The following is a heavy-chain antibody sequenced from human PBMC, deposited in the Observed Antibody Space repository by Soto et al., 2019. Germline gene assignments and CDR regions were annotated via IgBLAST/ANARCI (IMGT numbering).Heavy chain of an antibody. V-gene: IGHV3-48*03. Sequence: HRWGSLRLSCAASGFVFINYEVDLCRQFPFKWLEWISYISDSGTTIYYAASVKGRFTISRDDARNSLYLQMNNLRDEDTAVYFCVKEYCTGGACFDAFDLWGQGTLVTVSS. D-gene: IGHD2-8*02. CDR1: GFVFINYE. CDR2: ISDSGTTI. CDR3: VKEYCTGGACFDAFDL. J-gene: IGHJ3*01.